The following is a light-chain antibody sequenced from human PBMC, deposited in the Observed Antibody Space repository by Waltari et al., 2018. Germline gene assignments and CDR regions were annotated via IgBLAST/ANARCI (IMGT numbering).Light chain of an antibody. CDR3: QHYVSLPVT. Sequence: EIVLTQSPGTLSLSPGERATLSCRASQSVSRALAWYQQNPGQAPRLLIYGASNRATGSPDRFSGSGSGTDFSLIISRLEPEDCAVYYCQHYVSLPVTFGQGTKVEIK. CDR1: QSVSRA. CDR2: GAS. V-gene: IGKV3-20*01. J-gene: IGKJ1*01.